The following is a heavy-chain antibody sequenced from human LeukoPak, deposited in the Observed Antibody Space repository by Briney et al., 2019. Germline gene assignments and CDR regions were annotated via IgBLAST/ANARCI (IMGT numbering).Heavy chain of an antibody. J-gene: IGHJ4*02. Sequence: PSETLSLTCTVSGGSISSSSYYWGWIRQPPGKGLEWIGSIYNSGSTYCNPSLKSRVTISVDTSKNQFSLKLSSVTAADTAVYYCARLHGSSYHFDYWGQGTLVTVSS. V-gene: IGHV4-39*01. CDR2: IYNSGST. CDR1: GGSISSSSYY. CDR3: ARLHGSSYHFDY. D-gene: IGHD6-13*01.